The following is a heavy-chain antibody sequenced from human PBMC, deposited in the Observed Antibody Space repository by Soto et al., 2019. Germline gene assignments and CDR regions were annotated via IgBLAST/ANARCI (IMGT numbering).Heavy chain of an antibody. Sequence: SETLSLTCAVNGGSFSGYSWTWIRQPPGKGLEWIGQINHSGSTNHNPSLKSRVTISLGASRNQFSLELSSVTAADTAVYYCARGSTVTLDYWGQGTLVTVSS. V-gene: IGHV4-34*01. D-gene: IGHD4-17*01. CDR1: GGSFSGYS. CDR2: INHSGST. CDR3: ARGSTVTLDY. J-gene: IGHJ4*02.